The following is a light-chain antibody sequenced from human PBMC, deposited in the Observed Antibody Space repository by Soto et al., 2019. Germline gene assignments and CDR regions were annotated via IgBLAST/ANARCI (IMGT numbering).Light chain of an antibody. CDR2: GAY. V-gene: IGKV3-20*01. CDR1: QSVSSNL. CDR3: QQYGSLPLT. J-gene: IGKJ1*01. Sequence: EIVLTQPPATLSLSPEERATLSCRASQSVSSNLVAWHQQIPDPAPRPIIDGAYSRVPGTPNMCSSRGATTVFTLTSSRLEPDDVVDYYRQQYGSLPLTFGQGTRVDIK.